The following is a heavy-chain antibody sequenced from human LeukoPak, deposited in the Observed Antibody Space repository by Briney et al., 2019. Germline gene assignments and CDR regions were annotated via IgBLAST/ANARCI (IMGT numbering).Heavy chain of an antibody. Sequence: GGSLRLSCAASGFTFSSYAMSWVRQAPGKGLEWVSAISGSGGSTYYADSVKGRFTISRDNSKNTLYLQMNCLRAEDTAVYYCAKAAILYYYDSSGYDVYYFDYWGQGTLVTVSS. CDR2: ISGSGGST. J-gene: IGHJ4*02. CDR3: AKAAILYYYDSSGYDVYYFDY. V-gene: IGHV3-23*01. D-gene: IGHD3-22*01. CDR1: GFTFSSYA.